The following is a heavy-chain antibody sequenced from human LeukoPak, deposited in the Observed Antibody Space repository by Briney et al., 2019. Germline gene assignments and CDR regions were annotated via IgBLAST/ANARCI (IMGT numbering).Heavy chain of an antibody. Sequence: GGSLRLSCAASGFTSTNTWMTWVRQAPGKGLEWVGRTRNKANSYTTEYAASVKGRFTISRDDSKKSLYLQMNSLKTEDTAVYYCARESGGGVLGYFDLWGRGTLVSVSS. V-gene: IGHV3-72*01. CDR3: ARESGGGVLGYFDL. CDR2: TRNKANSYTT. J-gene: IGHJ2*01. CDR1: GFTSTNTW. D-gene: IGHD3-10*01.